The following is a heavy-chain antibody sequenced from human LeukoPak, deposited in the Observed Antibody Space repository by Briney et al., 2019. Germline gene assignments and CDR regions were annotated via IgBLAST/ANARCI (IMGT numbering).Heavy chain of an antibody. Sequence: SVKVSCKASGGTFSGYAISWVRQAPGQGLEWMGGIIPIFGTANYAQKFQGRVTITADESTSTAYMELSSLRSEDTAVYYCARDPPYYYDSSGYPHTDYWGQGTLVTVSS. CDR2: IIPIFGTA. J-gene: IGHJ4*02. CDR3: ARDPPYYYDSSGYPHTDY. CDR1: GGTFSGYA. V-gene: IGHV1-69*13. D-gene: IGHD3-22*01.